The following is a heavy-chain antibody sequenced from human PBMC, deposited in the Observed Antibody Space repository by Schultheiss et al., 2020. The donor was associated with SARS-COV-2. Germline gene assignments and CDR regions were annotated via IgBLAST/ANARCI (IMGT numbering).Heavy chain of an antibody. CDR3: ARRGSGGMTFDH. CDR1: GGSISSGGYY. CDR2: IYYSGST. D-gene: IGHD2-15*01. Sequence: SQTLSLTCTVSGGSISSGGYYWSWIRQHPGKGLEWIGYIYYSGSTYYNPSLKSRVTISVDTSKNQFSLMLSSVTAADTAVYYCARRGSGGMTFDHWGQGTRVTVSS. J-gene: IGHJ4*02. V-gene: IGHV4-31*03.